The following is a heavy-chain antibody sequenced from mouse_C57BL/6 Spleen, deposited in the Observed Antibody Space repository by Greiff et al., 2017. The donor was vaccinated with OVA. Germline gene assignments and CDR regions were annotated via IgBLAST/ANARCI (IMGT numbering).Heavy chain of an antibody. J-gene: IGHJ1*03. CDR2: IYPGGGYT. D-gene: IGHD2-5*01. CDR1: GYTFTNYW. CDR3: ARYSNYVRYFDV. V-gene: IGHV1-63*01. Sequence: VKLQESGAELVRPGTSVKMSCKASGYTFTNYWIGWAKQRPGHGLEWIGDIYPGGGYTNYNEKFKGKATLTADKSSSTAYMQFSSLTSEDSAIYYCARYSNYVRYFDVWGTGTTVTVSS.